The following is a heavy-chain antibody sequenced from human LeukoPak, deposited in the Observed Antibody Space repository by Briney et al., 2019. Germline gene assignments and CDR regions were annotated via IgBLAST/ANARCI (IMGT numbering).Heavy chain of an antibody. CDR3: ARDLTVVVPAAIRVGFGEPLYFDY. J-gene: IGHJ4*02. CDR2: IIPILGIA. V-gene: IGHV1-69*04. CDR1: GGTFSSYA. Sequence: ASVKVSCKASGGTFSSYAISWVRQAPGQGLEWMGRIIPILGIANYAQKFQGRVTITADKSTSTAYMELSSLRSEDTAVYYCARDLTVVVPAAIRVGFGEPLYFDYWGQGTLVTVSS. D-gene: IGHD2-2*01.